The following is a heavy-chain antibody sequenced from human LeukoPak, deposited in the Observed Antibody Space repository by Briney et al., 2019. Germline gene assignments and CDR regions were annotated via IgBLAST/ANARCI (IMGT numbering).Heavy chain of an antibody. CDR3: ARDSLWTTVTFDY. CDR1: GYTFIDYY. CDR2: INPNSGGT. D-gene: IGHD4-17*01. V-gene: IGHV1-2*02. J-gene: IGHJ4*02. Sequence: GASVKVSCKASGYTFIDYYIHWVRQAPGRGLEWMGWINPNSGGTKYAQKFQGRVTMTRDTSINTAYIDLSSLRSDDTAVYYCARDSLWTTVTFDYWGQGTLVTVSS.